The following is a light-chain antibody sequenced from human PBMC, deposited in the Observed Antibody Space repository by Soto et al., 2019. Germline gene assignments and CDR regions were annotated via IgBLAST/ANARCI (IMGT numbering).Light chain of an antibody. CDR1: QGISNY. J-gene: IGKJ1*01. V-gene: IGKV1-27*01. CDR3: PEYNSAPWT. Sequence: DIQMTQSPSSLSASVGDRVTITCRASQGISNYLAWYQHKPGKVPNLLIYTASTLQSGVPSRFSGSGSGTDFTLTISSLQPEDVATYYCPEYNSAPWTFGQGTKVEIK. CDR2: TAS.